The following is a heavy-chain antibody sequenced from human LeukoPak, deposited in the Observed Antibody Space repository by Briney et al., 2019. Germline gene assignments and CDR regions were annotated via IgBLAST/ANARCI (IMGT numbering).Heavy chain of an antibody. CDR2: IYISGST. J-gene: IGHJ4*02. CDR3: ARDVHYYDSSGYFHY. CDR1: GGSISTYY. D-gene: IGHD3-22*01. V-gene: IGHV4-4*07. Sequence: PSETLSLTCIVSGGSISTYYWSWIRQPAGKGLEWIGRIYISGSTNYNPSLKSRVSMSEDTSKNQFSLKLSSVTAADTALYYCARDVHYYDSSGYFHYWGQGTLVTVSS.